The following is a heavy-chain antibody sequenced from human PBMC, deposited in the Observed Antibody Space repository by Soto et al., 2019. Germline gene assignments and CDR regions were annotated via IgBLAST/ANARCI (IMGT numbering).Heavy chain of an antibody. CDR3: ARGIPRGYSYVGTNWFDP. CDR2: INHSGST. D-gene: IGHD5-18*01. V-gene: IGHV4-34*01. J-gene: IGHJ5*02. Sequence: SETLSLTCAVYGGSFSGYYWSWIRQPPGKGLEWIGEINHSGSTNYNPSLKSRVTISVDTSKNQFSLKLSSVTAADTAVYYCARGIPRGYSYVGTNWFDPWGQGTLVTVSS. CDR1: GGSFSGYY.